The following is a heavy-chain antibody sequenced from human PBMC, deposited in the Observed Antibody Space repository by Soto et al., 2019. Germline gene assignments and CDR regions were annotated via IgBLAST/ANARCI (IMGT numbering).Heavy chain of an antibody. CDR1: GFTFSSYS. J-gene: IGHJ3*02. Sequence: GGSLRLSCAASGFTFSSYSMNWVRQAPGKGLEWVSSISSSSSYIYYADSVKGRFTISRDNAKNSLYLQMNSLRAEDTAVYYCAREGYYYDSSGYQHDAFDIWGQGTMVTVSS. V-gene: IGHV3-21*01. CDR3: AREGYYYDSSGYQHDAFDI. D-gene: IGHD3-22*01. CDR2: ISSSSSYI.